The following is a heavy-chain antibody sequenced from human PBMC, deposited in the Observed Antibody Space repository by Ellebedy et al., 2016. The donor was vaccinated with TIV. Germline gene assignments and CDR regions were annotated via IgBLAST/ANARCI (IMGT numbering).Heavy chain of an antibody. Sequence: GESLKISXAASGFTFSNYWMHWVRQAPGKGLEWVAVISYDAVYKNYADSVKGRFTISRDASKNTLYLQMNSLRVEDTAVYYCARDDFDGFHNEGPSDDWGQGTLVTVSS. V-gene: IGHV3-30-3*01. CDR1: GFTFSNYW. D-gene: IGHD5-24*01. CDR2: ISYDAVYK. CDR3: ARDDFDGFHNEGPSDD. J-gene: IGHJ4*02.